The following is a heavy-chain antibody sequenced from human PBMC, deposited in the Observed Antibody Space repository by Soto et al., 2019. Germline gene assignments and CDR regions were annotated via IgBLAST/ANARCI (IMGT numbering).Heavy chain of an antibody. Sequence: GGSLRLSCAASGVTFIGYGMHWVRQAPGKGLEWVAVISYDGSNKYYADSVKSRFTISRDNSKDTLYLQMNSLRAEDTAVYYCAKVQASSTGPFLNYWGQGTLVTVSS. V-gene: IGHV3-30*18. J-gene: IGHJ4*02. CDR2: ISYDGSNK. CDR3: AKVQASSTGPFLNY. D-gene: IGHD2-2*01. CDR1: GVTFIGYG.